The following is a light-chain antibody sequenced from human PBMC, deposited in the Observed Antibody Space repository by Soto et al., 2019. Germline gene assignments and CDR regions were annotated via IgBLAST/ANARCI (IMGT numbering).Light chain of an antibody. CDR2: GTT. CDR1: SSNIGAGYD. V-gene: IGLV1-40*01. J-gene: IGLJ1*01. Sequence: QSVLTQPPSVSGAPGQRVTISCTGSSSNIGAGYDVHWYQQLPGTVPKLIIYGTTNRPSGVPDRFSGSKSGTSASLAITGLQAEDEADYYCQSYDGTLSGSYVFGIGTKVTVL. CDR3: QSYDGTLSGSYV.